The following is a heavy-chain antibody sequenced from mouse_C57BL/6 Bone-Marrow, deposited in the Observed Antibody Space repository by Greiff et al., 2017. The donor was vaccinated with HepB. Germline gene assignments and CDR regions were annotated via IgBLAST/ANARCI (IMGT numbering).Heavy chain of an antibody. CDR3: VIDSSGSAFAY. CDR2: INPGSGGT. J-gene: IGHJ3*01. CDR1: GYAFTNYL. V-gene: IGHV1-54*01. D-gene: IGHD3-2*02. Sequence: VQLQQSGAELVRPGTLVKVSCKASGYAFTNYLIEWVKQRPGQGLEWIGVINPGSGGTNYNEKFKGKATLTADKSSSTAYMQLSSLTSEDSALYFCVIDSSGSAFAYWGQGTLVTVSA.